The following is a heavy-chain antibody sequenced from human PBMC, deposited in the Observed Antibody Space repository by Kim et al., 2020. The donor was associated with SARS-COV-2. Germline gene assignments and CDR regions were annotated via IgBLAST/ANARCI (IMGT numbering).Heavy chain of an antibody. D-gene: IGHD6-19*01. J-gene: IGHJ6*02. CDR3: AREVQWLVLYYYCGMDV. V-gene: IGHV3-30*07. Sequence: VKGRFTIPRDNSKNTLYLQMNSLRAEDTAVYYCAREVQWLVLYYYCGMDVWGQGTTVTVSS.